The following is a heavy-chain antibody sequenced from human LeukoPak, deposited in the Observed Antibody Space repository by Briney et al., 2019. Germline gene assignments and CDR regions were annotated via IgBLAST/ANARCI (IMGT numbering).Heavy chain of an antibody. CDR2: INSDGFSI. V-gene: IGHV3-74*03. D-gene: IGHD3-10*01. Sequence: GGSLRLSCAASGFTFSSYWMHWVRQAPGKGPVWLARINSDGFSISYADSVKGRFTISRDNSKNKLYLQMNSLRAEDTAVYYCAKAGSGYYYYYYMDVWGKGTTVTVSS. CDR3: AKAGSGYYYYYYMDV. J-gene: IGHJ6*03. CDR1: GFTFSSYW.